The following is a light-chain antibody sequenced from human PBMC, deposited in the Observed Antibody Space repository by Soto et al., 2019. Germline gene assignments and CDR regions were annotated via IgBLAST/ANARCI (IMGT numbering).Light chain of an antibody. CDR1: GSDVGGYDY. CDR3: SSYTSSSTYV. J-gene: IGLJ1*01. CDR2: EVT. V-gene: IGLV2-14*01. Sequence: QSVLTQPASVSGSPGQSITISCTGTGSDVGGYDYVSWYQHHPGKAPKVMIYEVTNRPSGVSNRFSGSKSGNTASLTISGLLDEDEADYYCSSYTSSSTYVFGNGTKVTVL.